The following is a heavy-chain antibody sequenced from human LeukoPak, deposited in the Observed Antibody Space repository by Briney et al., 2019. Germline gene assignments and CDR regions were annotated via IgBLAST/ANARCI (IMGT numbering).Heavy chain of an antibody. V-gene: IGHV3-74*01. D-gene: IGHD5-18*01. J-gene: IGHJ4*02. CDR1: GFTFRGYR. CDR2: INSDASRT. Sequence: GGSVRLSRAASGFTFRGYRMHWFRHAPRKGLVWVSRINSDASRTSDAVSVKGRFTVSRDNAKNTLYLQMNSLRAEDTAVYYCAGGYKSDYWGQGTLVTVSS. CDR3: AGGYKSDY.